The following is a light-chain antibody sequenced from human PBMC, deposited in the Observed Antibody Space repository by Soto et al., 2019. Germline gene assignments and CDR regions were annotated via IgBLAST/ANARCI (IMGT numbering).Light chain of an antibody. CDR3: QQYNNWPPWT. Sequence: EIVVTQSPATLSVSPGERATLSCRASRSVSSNLAWYQQKPGLASRLLIYGASTRATGIPARFSGSGSGIEFTLTISSLQSEDFAVYHCQQYNNWPPWTFGQGTKVDI. CDR2: GAS. J-gene: IGKJ1*01. CDR1: RSVSSN. V-gene: IGKV3-15*01.